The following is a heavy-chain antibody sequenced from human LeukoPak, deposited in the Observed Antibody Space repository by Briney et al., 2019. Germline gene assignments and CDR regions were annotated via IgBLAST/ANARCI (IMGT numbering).Heavy chain of an antibody. J-gene: IGHJ4*02. Sequence: GGSLRLSSAASGFAVSRNYMSWVRQAPGKGLEWVSVIYIDGNTYYADSVRGRFTISRDNSKNTVYLQMNSLRAEDTAVYYCAGFYHGDNSWGQGTLVTVSS. CDR1: GFAVSRNY. V-gene: IGHV3-66*01. CDR3: AGFYHGDNS. D-gene: IGHD4-17*01. CDR2: IYIDGNT.